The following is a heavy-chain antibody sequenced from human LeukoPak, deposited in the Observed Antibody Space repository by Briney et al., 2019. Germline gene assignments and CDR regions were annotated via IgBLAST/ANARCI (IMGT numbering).Heavy chain of an antibody. J-gene: IGHJ4*02. CDR1: GGSISSYY. D-gene: IGHD2-2*01. CDR3: AREKNQYCSSTSCSSYFDY. V-gene: IGHV4-59*01. CDR2: IYYSGST. Sequence: PSETLSLTCTVSGGSISSYYWSWIRQPPGKGLEWIGYIYYSGSTNYNPSLKSRVTISVDTSKNQFPLKLSSVTAADTAVYYCAREKNQYCSSTSCSSYFDYWGQGTLVTVSS.